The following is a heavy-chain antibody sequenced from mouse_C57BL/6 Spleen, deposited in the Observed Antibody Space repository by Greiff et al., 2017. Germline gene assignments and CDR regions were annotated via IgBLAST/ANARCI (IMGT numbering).Heavy chain of an antibody. Sequence: VQLQQSGPELVKPGASVKMSCKASGYTFTDYNMHWVKQSHGKSLEWIGYINPNNGGTSYNQKFKGKATLTVNKSSSTAYMALRSLTSEDSAVYYCARGDYYGSYENYAMDYWGQGTSVTVSS. CDR3: ARGDYYGSYENYAMDY. V-gene: IGHV1-22*01. J-gene: IGHJ4*01. D-gene: IGHD2-1*01. CDR2: INPNNGGT. CDR1: GYTFTDYN.